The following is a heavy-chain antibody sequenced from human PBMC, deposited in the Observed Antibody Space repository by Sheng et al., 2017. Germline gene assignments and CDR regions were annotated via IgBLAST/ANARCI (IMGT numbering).Heavy chain of an antibody. CDR2: ISTRTGNT. CDR3: ARDLEQLDGAFDL. V-gene: IGHV1-18*01. Sequence: QVQLVQSGAETRKPGASVKVSCKASGYTFSRNGISWVRQAPGQGLEWVGWISTRTGNTNSAQKFQGRVSLTTDTSTTTSYMELTSLRSEDTAMYYCARDLEQLDGAFDLWGQGTMVIVSS. CDR1: GYTFSRNG. D-gene: IGHD6-13*01. J-gene: IGHJ3*01.